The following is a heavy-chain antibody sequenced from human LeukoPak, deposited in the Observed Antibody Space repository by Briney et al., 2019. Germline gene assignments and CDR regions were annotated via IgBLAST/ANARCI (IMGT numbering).Heavy chain of an antibody. V-gene: IGHV5-51*06. CDR3: AILIAAAESLDF. CDR1: GYSFTSYW. Sequence: GESLKISCKGSGYSFTSYWIGWVRQMPGKGLEPMGIIHPDDSETRYSPSFQGQVTISVDKSIKTAYLQWSSLKASDSAIYYCAILIAAAESLDFWGQGTLLTVSS. CDR2: IHPDDSET. J-gene: IGHJ4*02. D-gene: IGHD6-25*01.